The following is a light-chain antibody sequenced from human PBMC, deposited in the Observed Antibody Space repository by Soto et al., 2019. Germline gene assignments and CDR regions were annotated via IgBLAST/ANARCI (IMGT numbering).Light chain of an antibody. Sequence: QSALTQPPSASGSPGQSVTISCTGTSSDIGAYNYVSWFQQHPGEAPKLIISEVNKRPSGVPDRFSGSKSGTSASLAISGLQSEDEADYYCAAWDDSLNGVVFGGGTKLTVL. J-gene: IGLJ2*01. CDR3: AAWDDSLNGVV. CDR1: SSDIGAYNY. V-gene: IGLV2-8*01. CDR2: EVN.